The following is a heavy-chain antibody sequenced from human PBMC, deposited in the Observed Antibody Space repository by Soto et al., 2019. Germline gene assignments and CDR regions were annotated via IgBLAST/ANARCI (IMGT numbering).Heavy chain of an antibody. CDR2: IYPGDSDT. J-gene: IGHJ4*02. Sequence: GESLKISCKGSGYSFTSYWIGWVRQMPGKGLEWMGIIYPGDSDTTYSPSFQGQVTISDDKSISTAYLQWSSLKASDTAMYYRAREGGAVAGTQGYDYWGQGTLVTVSS. CDR3: AREGGAVAGTQGYDY. D-gene: IGHD6-19*01. V-gene: IGHV5-51*01. CDR1: GYSFTSYW.